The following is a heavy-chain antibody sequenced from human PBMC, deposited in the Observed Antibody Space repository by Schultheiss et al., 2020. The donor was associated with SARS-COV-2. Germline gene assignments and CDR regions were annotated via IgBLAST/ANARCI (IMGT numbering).Heavy chain of an antibody. CDR2: IYSGGST. D-gene: IGHD3-3*01. J-gene: IGHJ4*02. CDR3: ARSGGTIFGVGGFCFDY. CDR1: GFTFSSYA. Sequence: GGSLRLSCAASGFTFSSYAMSWVRQAPGMGLEWVSVIYSGGSTYYADSVKGRFTISRDNSKNTLYLQMNSLRAEDTAVYYCARSGGTIFGVGGFCFDYWGQGTLVTVSS. V-gene: IGHV3-66*01.